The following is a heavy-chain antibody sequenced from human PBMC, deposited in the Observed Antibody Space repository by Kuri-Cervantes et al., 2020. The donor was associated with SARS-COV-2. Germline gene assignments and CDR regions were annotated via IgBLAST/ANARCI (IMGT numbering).Heavy chain of an antibody. CDR2: IKQDGSEK. J-gene: IGHJ4*02. D-gene: IGHD3-16*01. CDR1: GFTFDDYA. Sequence: GGSLRLSCAASGFTFDDYAMHWVRQAPGKGLEWVGNIKQDGSEKNYVDSVEGRFIISRDNAKNSLYLQMDRLRVDDTAVYYCARGGGVGYDSWGQGTLVTVSS. CDR3: ARGGGVGYDS. V-gene: IGHV3-7*01.